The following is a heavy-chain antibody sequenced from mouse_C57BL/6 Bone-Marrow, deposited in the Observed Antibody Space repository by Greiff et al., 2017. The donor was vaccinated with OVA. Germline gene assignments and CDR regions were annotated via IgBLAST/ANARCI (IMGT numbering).Heavy chain of an antibody. D-gene: IGHD2-5*01. CDR1: GFSLSTFGMG. CDR3: ARINNYYSNYNWDY. CDR2: IWWDDDK. V-gene: IGHV8-8*01. J-gene: IGHJ2*01. Sequence: QVTLKESGPGILQPSQTLSLTCSFSGFSLSTFGMGVGWIRQPSGKGLEWLAHIWWDDDKYYNPALKSRLTISKDTSKNQVFLKVANVDTADTATYYCARINNYYSNYNWDYWGQGTTLTVSS.